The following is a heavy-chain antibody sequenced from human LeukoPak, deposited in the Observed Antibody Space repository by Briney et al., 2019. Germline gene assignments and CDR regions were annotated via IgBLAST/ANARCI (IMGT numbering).Heavy chain of an antibody. Sequence: GGSLRLSCAASGFTLSNYWMGWVRQAPGKGREWVANIHQDGTEKYSVPSVQGRFTIPTHNPKHSLYLQMTSLRAEDTAVYYCARDLVHSGSPSPPSFWGQGTLVTVSS. V-gene: IGHV3-7*01. CDR3: ARDLVHSGSPSPPSF. J-gene: IGHJ4*02. CDR2: IHQDGTEK. D-gene: IGHD1-26*01. CDR1: GFTLSNYW.